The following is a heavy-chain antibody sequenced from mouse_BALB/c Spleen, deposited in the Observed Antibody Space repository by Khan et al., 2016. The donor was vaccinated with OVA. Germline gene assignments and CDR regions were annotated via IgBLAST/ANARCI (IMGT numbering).Heavy chain of an antibody. CDR2: IDPENGHT. CDR3: ARRGYGNYWFAY. V-gene: IGHV14-1*02. Sequence: EVQLQQSGAELVRPGALVKLSCKASGFNITDYYMHWVKQRPDQGLELIGWIDPENGHTIYDPKFQGKASIKADTSSNTAYLQLSSLTSEDTAVYYGARRGYGNYWFAYWGQGTLVTVSA. J-gene: IGHJ3*01. D-gene: IGHD2-1*01. CDR1: GFNITDYY.